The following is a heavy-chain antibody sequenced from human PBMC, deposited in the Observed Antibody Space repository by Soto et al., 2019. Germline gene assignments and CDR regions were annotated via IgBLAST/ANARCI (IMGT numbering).Heavy chain of an antibody. CDR2: IYYSGST. J-gene: IGHJ6*02. Sequence: PSETLSLTCAVSGGSISSSSYYWGWIRQPPGKGLEWIGSIYYSGSTYYNPSLKSRVTISVDTSKNQFSLKLSSVTAADTAVYYCARPKDYDSSGYGDYGMDVWGQGTTVTVSS. D-gene: IGHD3-22*01. CDR3: ARPKDYDSSGYGDYGMDV. V-gene: IGHV4-39*01. CDR1: GGSISSSSYY.